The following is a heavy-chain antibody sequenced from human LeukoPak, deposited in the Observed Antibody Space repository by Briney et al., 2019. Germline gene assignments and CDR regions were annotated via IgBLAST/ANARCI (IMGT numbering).Heavy chain of an antibody. CDR1: GFTVRKFN. Sequence: GPSLRLSWVAAGFTVRKFNIGWGRQAPGKGLEWGAVIYSNGGSKYNADSVKGGFIVSRENAKNSAYLQRNRRRADDTGFYYCARDNGPPGIGHDYWGQGTLVTVS. V-gene: IGHV3-30*19. CDR3: ARDNGPPGIGHDY. D-gene: IGHD3-10*01. CDR2: IYSNGGSK. J-gene: IGHJ4*02.